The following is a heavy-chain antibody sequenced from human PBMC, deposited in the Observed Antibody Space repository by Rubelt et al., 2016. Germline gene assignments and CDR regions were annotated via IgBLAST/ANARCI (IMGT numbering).Heavy chain of an antibody. CDR2: FGPEDGET. J-gene: IGHJ4*02. D-gene: IGHD6-19*01. CDR3: ATDISSGWYYFDY. CDR1: GYTLTELS. Sequence: QFQLGQSGAEVKKPGASVKVSCKVSGYTLTELSMHWVRQAPGKGLEWMGGFGPEDGETIYAQKFQGRVTMTEDTSTATAYMELSSLSAEDTAVYYCATDISSGWYYFDYWGQGTLVTVSS. V-gene: IGHV1-24*01.